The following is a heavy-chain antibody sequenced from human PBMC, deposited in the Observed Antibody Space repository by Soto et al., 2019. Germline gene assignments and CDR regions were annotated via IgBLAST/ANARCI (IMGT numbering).Heavy chain of an antibody. V-gene: IGHV4-31*03. CDR3: ARVCGGDCHYGMHV. CDR2: IYYSGST. J-gene: IGHJ6*01. D-gene: IGHD2-21*02. CDR1: GGSISSGGYY. Sequence: TSETLSLTCTVSGGSISSGGYYWSWIRQHPGKGLEWIGYIYYSGSTYYNPSLKSRVTISVDTSKNQFSLKLSSVTAADTAVYYCARVCGGDCHYGMHVWGQGTTVTVSS.